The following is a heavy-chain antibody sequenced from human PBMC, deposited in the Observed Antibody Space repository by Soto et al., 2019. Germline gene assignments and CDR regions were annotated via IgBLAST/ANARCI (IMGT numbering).Heavy chain of an antibody. D-gene: IGHD6-13*01. V-gene: IGHV4-4*07. Sequence: SETLSLTCTVSGGSISSYYWSWIRQPAGKGLEWIGRIYTSGSTNYNPSLKSRVTMSVDTSKNQSSLKLSSVTAADTAVYYCARDFPYSSSWYAGFDYWGQGTLVTVSS. J-gene: IGHJ4*02. CDR3: ARDFPYSSSWYAGFDY. CDR2: IYTSGST. CDR1: GGSISSYY.